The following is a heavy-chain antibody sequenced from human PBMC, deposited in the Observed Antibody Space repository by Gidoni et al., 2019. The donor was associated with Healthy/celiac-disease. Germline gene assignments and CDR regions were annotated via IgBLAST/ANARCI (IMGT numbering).Heavy chain of an antibody. CDR3: ARDYYDSSGYWPPFDY. J-gene: IGHJ4*02. V-gene: IGHV3-30*01. CDR1: GFTFSSYA. D-gene: IGHD3-22*01. Sequence: QVQLVESGGGVVQPGRSLRLSCAASGFTFSSYAMHWVRQAPGKGLEWVAVISYDGSNKYYADSVKGRFTISRDNSKNTLYLQMNSLRAEDTAVYYCARDYYDSSGYWPPFDYWGQGTLVTVSS. CDR2: ISYDGSNK.